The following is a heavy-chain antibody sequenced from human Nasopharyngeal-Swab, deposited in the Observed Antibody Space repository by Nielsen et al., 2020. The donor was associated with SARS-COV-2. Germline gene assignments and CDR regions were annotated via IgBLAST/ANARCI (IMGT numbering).Heavy chain of an antibody. D-gene: IGHD1-14*01. CDR1: GGSFSSYY. CDR2: IYYSGST. CDR3: ARENPRDAFDI. V-gene: IGHV4-59*01. J-gene: IGHJ3*02. Sequence: GSLRLSCAVYGGSFSSYYWSWIRQPPGKGLEWIGYIYYSGSTNYNPSLKSRVTISVDTSKNQFSLKLSSVTAADTAVYYCARENPRDAFDIWGQGTMVTVSS.